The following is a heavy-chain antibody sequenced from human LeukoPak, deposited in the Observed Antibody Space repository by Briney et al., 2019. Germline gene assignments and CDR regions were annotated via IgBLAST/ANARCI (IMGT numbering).Heavy chain of an antibody. Sequence: ASVKVSCTASGYTFTSYGISWVRQAPGQGLEWMGWISAYNGNTNYAQKPQGRVTMTTDTSTSTAYMELRSLRSDDTAVYYCARVPVVVFRGTKPGSINYYYYGMDVWGQGTTVTVSS. D-gene: IGHD2-2*01. CDR3: ARVPVVVFRGTKPGSINYYYYGMDV. CDR2: ISAYNGNT. J-gene: IGHJ6*02. V-gene: IGHV1-18*01. CDR1: GYTFTSYG.